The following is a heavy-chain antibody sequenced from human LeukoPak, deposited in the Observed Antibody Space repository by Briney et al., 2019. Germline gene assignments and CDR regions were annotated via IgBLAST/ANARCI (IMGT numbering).Heavy chain of an antibody. Sequence: GGSLRLSCAASGFTFSDSYVSWIRQAPGKGLEYISYISSSGSTIYYADSVKGRFTLSRDNAKNSLSLEMNSLRAEDMAVYYCARGKYSFDYWGQGTLVTVSS. V-gene: IGHV3-11*01. CDR3: ARGKYSFDY. CDR1: GFTFSDSY. CDR2: ISSSGSTI. J-gene: IGHJ4*02.